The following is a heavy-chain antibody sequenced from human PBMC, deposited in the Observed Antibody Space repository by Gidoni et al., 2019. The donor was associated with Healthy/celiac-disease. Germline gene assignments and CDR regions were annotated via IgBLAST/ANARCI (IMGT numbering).Heavy chain of an antibody. CDR2: IWYDGSNK. CDR1: GFPLSSYG. Sequence: QVQLVESGGGVVQPGRSLRLSCAASGFPLSSYGMHWGRQAPGKGLEWVAVIWYDGSNKYYADSVKGRFTISRDNSKNTLYLQMNSLRAEDTAVYYCARGGDSSGYYSQADYWGQGTLVTVSS. J-gene: IGHJ4*02. CDR3: ARGGDSSGYYSQADY. D-gene: IGHD3-22*01. V-gene: IGHV3-33*01.